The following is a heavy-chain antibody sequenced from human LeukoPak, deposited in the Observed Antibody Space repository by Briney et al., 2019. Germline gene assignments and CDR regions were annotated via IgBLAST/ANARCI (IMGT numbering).Heavy chain of an antibody. Sequence: GGSLRLSCAASGFTFSSYGMHWVRQAPGKGLEWVAVIWYDGSNKYYADSVKGRFTISRDNSKNTLYLQMNSLRAEDTAVYYCARSIHDYGGNSHAFDIWGLGTMVTVSS. CDR1: GFTFSSYG. CDR2: IWYDGSNK. D-gene: IGHD4-23*01. J-gene: IGHJ3*02. CDR3: ARSIHDYGGNSHAFDI. V-gene: IGHV3-33*01.